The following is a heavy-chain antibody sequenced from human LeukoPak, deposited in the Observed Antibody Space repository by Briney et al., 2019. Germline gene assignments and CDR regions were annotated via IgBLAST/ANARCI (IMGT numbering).Heavy chain of an antibody. V-gene: IGHV4-61*02. CDR3: ARHGLLWFGELLHLNWFDP. J-gene: IGHJ5*02. D-gene: IGHD3-10*01. CDR2: IYSRGST. CDR1: GTSISSGRYY. Sequence: PSQTLSLTCNVSGTSISSGRYYWSWIRQPAGKGLEWIGRIYSRGSTNYNPSLKSRVTISVDTSKNQFSLKLSSVTAADTAVYYCARHGLLWFGELLHLNWFDPWGQGTLVTVSS.